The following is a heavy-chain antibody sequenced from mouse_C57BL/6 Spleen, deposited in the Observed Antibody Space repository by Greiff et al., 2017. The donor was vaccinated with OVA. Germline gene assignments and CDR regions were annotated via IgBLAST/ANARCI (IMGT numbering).Heavy chain of an antibody. D-gene: IGHD2-4*01. V-gene: IGHV1-18*01. CDR2: INPNNGGT. Sequence: EVKVVESGPELVKPGASVKIPCKASGYTFTDYNMDWVKQSHGKSLEWIGDINPNNGGTIYNQKFKGKATLTVDKSSSTAYMELRSLTSEDTAVYYCARCGLRRGYAMDYWGQGTSVTVSS. J-gene: IGHJ4*01. CDR3: ARCGLRRGYAMDY. CDR1: GYTFTDYN.